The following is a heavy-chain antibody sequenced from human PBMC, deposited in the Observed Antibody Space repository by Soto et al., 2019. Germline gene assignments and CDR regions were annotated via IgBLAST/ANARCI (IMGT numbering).Heavy chain of an antibody. CDR2: IYRCGST. Sequence: RQLQEGGPGMKKTKETLSLTCTVSGGSISSTTYYWGWIRQPPGKGLEWIGSIYRCGSTYYNPSLKSRVTISVDTSNDQFSLRLSSVTAADTAVYYCARPTEPGTSDAFYIWGQGTKVTV. J-gene: IGHJ3*02. D-gene: IGHD1-1*01. CDR3: ARPTEPGTSDAFYI. V-gene: IGHV4-39*01. CDR1: GGSISSTTYY.